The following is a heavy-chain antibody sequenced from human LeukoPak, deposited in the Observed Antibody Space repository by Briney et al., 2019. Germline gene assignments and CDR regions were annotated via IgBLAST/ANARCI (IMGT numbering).Heavy chain of an antibody. V-gene: IGHV4-4*02. CDR2: VNLQGST. CDR1: GRSITSTNY. CDR3: AREGGPYRPLDY. J-gene: IGHJ4*02. Sequence: SETLSLTCGVSGRSITSTNYWTWVRQPPGKGLEWIGEVNLQGSTNYNPSLMGRVAISVDMSENHTSLQLTSVTAADTAVYYCAREGGPYRPLDYSGQGTLVTVSS.